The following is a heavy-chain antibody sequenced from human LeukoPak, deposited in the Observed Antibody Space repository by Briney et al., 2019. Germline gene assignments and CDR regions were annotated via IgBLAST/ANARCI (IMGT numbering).Heavy chain of an antibody. CDR3: ARQRSGWVFEN. CDR2: IYYSGNT. CDR1: GGSISSTIYY. J-gene: IGHJ4*02. Sequence: SETLSLTCTVSGGSISSTIYYWAWLRQPPGKGLEWIGSIYYSGNTYYNPSLQSRATMSVDTSKNQFSLRLTSVTAADTTVYYCARQRSGWVFENWGQGTLVTVSP. D-gene: IGHD6-19*01. V-gene: IGHV4-39*01.